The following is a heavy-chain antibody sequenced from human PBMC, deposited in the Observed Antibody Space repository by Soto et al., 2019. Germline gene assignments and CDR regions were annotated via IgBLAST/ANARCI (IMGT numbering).Heavy chain of an antibody. V-gene: IGHV3-30*18. Sequence: GGSLRLSCAASGFTFNIYGMHWVRQAPDKGLECVALISYDGSNQHYADSVKGRFTISRDNSKNTLFLQMNSLRADDTAVYYCAKDQASGQGSFDSWGQGTLVTVSS. CDR2: ISYDGSNQ. CDR1: GFTFNIYG. CDR3: AKDQASGQGSFDS. J-gene: IGHJ4*02.